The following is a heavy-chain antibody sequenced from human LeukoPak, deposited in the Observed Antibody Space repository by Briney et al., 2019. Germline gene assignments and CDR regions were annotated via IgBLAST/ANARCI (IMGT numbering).Heavy chain of an antibody. Sequence: GESLKISCKGSGYSFTSYCIGWVRQMPGKGLEWMGIIYPGDSDTRYSPSFQGQVTISADKSISTAYLQWSSLKASDTAMYYCARLRATVTRRVYYYYMDVWGKGTTVTISS. CDR1: GYSFTSYC. CDR2: IYPGDSDT. J-gene: IGHJ6*03. V-gene: IGHV5-51*01. D-gene: IGHD4-17*01. CDR3: ARLRATVTRRVYYYYMDV.